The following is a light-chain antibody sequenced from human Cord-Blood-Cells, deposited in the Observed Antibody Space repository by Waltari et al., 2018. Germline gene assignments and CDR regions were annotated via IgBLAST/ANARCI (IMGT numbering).Light chain of an antibody. CDR3: SPYPGSSTLV. J-gene: IGLJ3*02. V-gene: IGLV2-14*03. CDR2: DVS. Sequence: QSALTQPASVSGSPGQSITISCTGPSSEVSGYNYVSWYQQHPGKAPKLRIYDVSNRASGVSNRFCGSKSGHTASLTIPGLQAEDEADYDCSPYPGSSTLVCGAGTRRTVL. CDR1: SSEVSGYNY.